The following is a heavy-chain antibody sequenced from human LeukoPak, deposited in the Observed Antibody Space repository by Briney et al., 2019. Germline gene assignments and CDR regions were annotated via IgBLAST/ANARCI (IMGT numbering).Heavy chain of an antibody. CDR1: GGSISSYY. CDR2: IYYSGST. Sequence: SETLSLTCTVSGGSISSYYWNWIRQPPGKGLEWIGYIYYSGSTNYKPSLKSRVTISVDTSKNQFSLKLSSVTAADTAVYYCARDLRGSSYAHRYFDYWGQGTLVTVSS. J-gene: IGHJ4*02. D-gene: IGHD6-13*01. V-gene: IGHV4-59*12. CDR3: ARDLRGSSYAHRYFDY.